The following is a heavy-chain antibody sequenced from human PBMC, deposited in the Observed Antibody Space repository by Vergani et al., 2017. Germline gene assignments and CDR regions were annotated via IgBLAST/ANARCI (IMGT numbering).Heavy chain of an antibody. CDR1: GGTFSSYA. CDR3: ARDVGKSDY. J-gene: IGHJ4*02. V-gene: IGHV1-69*14. Sequence: QVQLVQSGAEVKKPGSSVKVSCKASGGTFSSYAISWVRQAPGQGLEWIGRIIPIFVTANYAQKFQGRVTITADKSTSTAYMEVSSVRSEDTAVYSCARDVGKSDYWGQGTLVTVSS. D-gene: IGHD7-27*01. CDR2: IIPIFVTA.